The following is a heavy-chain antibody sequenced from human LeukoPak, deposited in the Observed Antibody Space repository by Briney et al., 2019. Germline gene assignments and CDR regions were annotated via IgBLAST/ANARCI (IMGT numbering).Heavy chain of an antibody. J-gene: IGHJ4*02. D-gene: IGHD3-16*01. Sequence: ASVKVSCKASGFTFTSSAMQWERQARGQRLEWIGWIVVGSGNTNYAQQFQERVTITRDMSTSTAYMELSSLRSEDTAVYYCAASPGDGYFDYWGQGTLVTVSS. CDR2: IVVGSGNT. CDR1: GFTFTSSA. V-gene: IGHV1-58*02. CDR3: AASPGDGYFDY.